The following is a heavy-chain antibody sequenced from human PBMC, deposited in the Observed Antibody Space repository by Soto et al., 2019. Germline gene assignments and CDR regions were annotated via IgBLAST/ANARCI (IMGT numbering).Heavy chain of an antibody. J-gene: IGHJ6*02. CDR2: IIPIFGTA. Sequence: GASVKVSCKASGGTFSSYAISWVRQAPGQGLEWMGGIIPIFGTANYAQKFQGRVTITADESTSTAYMELSSLRSEDTAVYYCARDGLPRSITMVRGVMPYYYYGMDVWGQGTTVTVSS. D-gene: IGHD3-10*01. V-gene: IGHV1-69*13. CDR3: ARDGLPRSITMVRGVMPYYYYGMDV. CDR1: GGTFSSYA.